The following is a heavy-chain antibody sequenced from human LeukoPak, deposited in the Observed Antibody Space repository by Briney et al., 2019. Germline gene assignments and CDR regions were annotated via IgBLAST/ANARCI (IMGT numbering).Heavy chain of an antibody. CDR2: FSGSGGST. Sequence: GGSWGLSCPASEFPFSSNPMSWSPQAPGKGWDGSPPFSGSGGSTYYADSVKGRFIISRDNSKNTLYLQMNSLRAEDTAVYYCAKDQAGYSSGWYYFDYWGQGTLVTVSS. V-gene: IGHV3-23*01. CDR3: AKDQAGYSSGWYYFDY. D-gene: IGHD6-19*01. CDR1: EFPFSSNP. J-gene: IGHJ4*02.